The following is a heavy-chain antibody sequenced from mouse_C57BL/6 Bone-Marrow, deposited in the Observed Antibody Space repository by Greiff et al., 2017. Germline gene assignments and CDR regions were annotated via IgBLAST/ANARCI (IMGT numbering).Heavy chain of an antibody. CDR1: GYTFTSYW. J-gene: IGHJ1*03. V-gene: IGHV1-64*01. Sequence: QVQLQQPGAELVKPGASVKLSCKASGYTFTSYWMHWVKQRPGQGLEWIGMIHPNSGSTNYNEKFKSKATLTVDKSSSTAYMQLSSLTSEDSAVYYCARWDYYDDDSDVWGTGTTVTVSS. CDR3: ARWDYYDDDSDV. D-gene: IGHD2-4*01. CDR2: IHPNSGST.